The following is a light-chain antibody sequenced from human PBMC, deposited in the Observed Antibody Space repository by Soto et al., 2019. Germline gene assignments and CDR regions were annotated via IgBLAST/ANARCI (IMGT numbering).Light chain of an antibody. CDR2: DVS. V-gene: IGLV2-14*01. CDR1: SSDVGGYNY. CDR3: SSYTTSGSLV. J-gene: IGLJ2*01. Sequence: QSALTQPASVSGSPGQSITISCTGTSSDVGGYNYVSWYQQHPGKAPKLMIYDVSNRPSGVSNRFSGYKSGNTASLTSSGLQAEDEADYYCSSYTTSGSLVFGGGTQLTVL.